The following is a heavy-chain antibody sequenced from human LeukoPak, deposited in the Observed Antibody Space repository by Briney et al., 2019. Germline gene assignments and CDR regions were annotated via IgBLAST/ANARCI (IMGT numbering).Heavy chain of an antibody. V-gene: IGHV3-66*01. J-gene: IGHJ4*02. Sequence: GGSLRLSCAASGFTVSSNYMSWVRQAPGKGLEWGSVIYSGGSTYYADSVKGRFTISRDNSKNTLYLQMNSLRAEDTAVYYCARDASIAAAGINDYWGQGTLVTVSS. CDR2: IYSGGST. CDR1: GFTVSSNY. D-gene: IGHD6-13*01. CDR3: ARDASIAAAGINDY.